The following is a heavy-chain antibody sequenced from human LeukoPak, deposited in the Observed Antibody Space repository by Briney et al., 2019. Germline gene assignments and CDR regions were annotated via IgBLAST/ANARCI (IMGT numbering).Heavy chain of an antibody. J-gene: IGHJ4*02. CDR3: ARVGYYYGSSGHRPFDY. V-gene: IGHV1-2*02. CDR1: GYTFTGYY. Sequence: ASVKVSCKASGYTFTGYYMHWVRQAPGQGLEWMGWINPNSGGTNSAQKFQGRVTMTRDTSISTAYMELSRLRSDDTAVYYCARVGYYYGSSGHRPFDYWGQGTLVTVSS. D-gene: IGHD3-22*01. CDR2: INPNSGGT.